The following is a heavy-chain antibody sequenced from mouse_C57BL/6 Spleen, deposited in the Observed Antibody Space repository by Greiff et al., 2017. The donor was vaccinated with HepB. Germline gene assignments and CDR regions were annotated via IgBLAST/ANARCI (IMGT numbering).Heavy chain of an antibody. J-gene: IGHJ4*01. CDR3: ARDGSSHYYAMDY. CDR1: GFSLTSYG. D-gene: IGHD1-1*01. Sequence: VQRVESGPGLVAPSQSLSITCTVSGFSLTSYGVHWVRQPPGKGLEWLVVIWSDGSTTYNSALKSILSISKDNSKSQVFLKMNSLQTDDTAMYYCARDGSSHYYAMDYWGQGTSVTVSS. V-gene: IGHV2-6*03. CDR2: IWSDGST.